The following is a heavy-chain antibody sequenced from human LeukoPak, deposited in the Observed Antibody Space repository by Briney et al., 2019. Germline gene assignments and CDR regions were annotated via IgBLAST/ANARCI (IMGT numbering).Heavy chain of an antibody. Sequence: GVSLRLFCAASGFTVSSNYMSWVRQAPGKGLEWVSDIYSGGSTYYAASVKGRFTISRDNSKNTLYLQMNSLRAEDTAVYYCARAEKATIFDYWGQGTLVTVSS. CDR2: IYSGGST. J-gene: IGHJ4*02. D-gene: IGHD5-24*01. CDR3: ARAEKATIFDY. CDR1: GFTVSSNY. V-gene: IGHV3-53*01.